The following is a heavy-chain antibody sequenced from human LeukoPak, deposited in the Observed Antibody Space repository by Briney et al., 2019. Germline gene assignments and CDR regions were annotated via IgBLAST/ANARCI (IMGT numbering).Heavy chain of an antibody. CDR2: IFYSGST. CDR1: GGSMSRYY. Sequence: PSETLSLTCTVSGGSMSRYYWSWIRQPPGKGLEWIGFIFYSGSTNYNPSLRSRVTISVDTSKNQFSLKLASLTAADTAVYYCARDRAELELHLFDPWGKETLVTVSS. CDR3: ARDRAELELHLFDP. V-gene: IGHV4-59*01. D-gene: IGHD1-7*01. J-gene: IGHJ5*02.